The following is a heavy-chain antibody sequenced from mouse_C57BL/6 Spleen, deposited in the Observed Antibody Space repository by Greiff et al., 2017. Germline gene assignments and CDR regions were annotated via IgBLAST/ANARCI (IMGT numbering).Heavy chain of an antibody. D-gene: IGHD1-1*01. CDR2: IDPEDGET. Sequence: EVKLLESGAELVKPGASVKLSCTASGFNIKDYYMHWVKQRTEQGLEWIGRIDPEDGETKYAPKFQGKATITADTSSNTAYLQLSSLTSEDTAVXYCARAITTVVATDYWGQGTTLTVSS. J-gene: IGHJ2*01. CDR1: GFNIKDYY. V-gene: IGHV14-2*01. CDR3: ARAITTVVATDY.